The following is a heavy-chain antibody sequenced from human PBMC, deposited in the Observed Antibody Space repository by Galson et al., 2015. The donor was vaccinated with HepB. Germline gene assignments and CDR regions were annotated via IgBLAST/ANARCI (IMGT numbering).Heavy chain of an antibody. CDR3: ARAFWIYYYYYMDV. V-gene: IGHV6-1*01. CDR1: GDSVSSNSAA. CDR2: TYYRAKWYN. J-gene: IGHJ6*03. Sequence: CAISGDSVSSNSAAWNWIRQSPSRGLEWLGRTYYRAKWYNDYAVSVKSRITINPDTSKNQFSLQLNSVTPEDTAVYYCARAFWIYYYYYMDVWGKGTTVTVSS. D-gene: IGHD2/OR15-2a*01.